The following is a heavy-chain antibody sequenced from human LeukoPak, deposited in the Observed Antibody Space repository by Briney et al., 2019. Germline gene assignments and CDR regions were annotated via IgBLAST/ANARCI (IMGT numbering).Heavy chain of an antibody. CDR1: GGSFSGYY. J-gene: IGHJ4*02. CDR2: INHSGST. V-gene: IGHV4-34*01. D-gene: IGHD5-18*01. CDR3: ARQGYSYGLYFDY. Sequence: KPSETLSLTCAVYGGSFSGYYWSWIRQPPGKGLEWIGEINHSGSTNYNPSLKSRVTISVDTSKNQFSLKLSSVTAADTAVYYCARQGYSYGLYFDYWGQGTLVTVSS.